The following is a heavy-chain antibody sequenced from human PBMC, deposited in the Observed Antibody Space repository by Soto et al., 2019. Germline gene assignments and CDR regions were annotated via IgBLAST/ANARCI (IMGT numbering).Heavy chain of an antibody. J-gene: IGHJ4*02. CDR1: GGSISSYY. CDR2: IYYSGST. Sequence: SETLSLTCTVSGGSISSYYWSWIRQPPGKGLEWIGYIYYSGSTNYNPSLKSRVTISVDTSKNQFSLKLSSVTAADTAVYYCARVVGYYGSASHDPFDCWGQGTLLSVS. CDR3: ARVVGYYGSASHDPFDC. V-gene: IGHV4-59*01. D-gene: IGHD3-10*01.